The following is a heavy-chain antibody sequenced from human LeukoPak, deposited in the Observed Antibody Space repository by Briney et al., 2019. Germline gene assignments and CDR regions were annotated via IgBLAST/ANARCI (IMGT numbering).Heavy chain of an antibody. V-gene: IGHV4-59*01. J-gene: IGHJ4*02. CDR2: IYYSGST. CDR1: GGSISSYY. Sequence: SETLSLTCTVSGGSISSYYGSWIRQPPGKGLEWIGYIYYSGSTNYNPSLKRRVTISVDTSKNQFSLTLSSVTAADTAVYYGARGEYYDSSGYFDYWGQGTLVTVSS. D-gene: IGHD3-22*01. CDR3: ARGEYYDSSGYFDY.